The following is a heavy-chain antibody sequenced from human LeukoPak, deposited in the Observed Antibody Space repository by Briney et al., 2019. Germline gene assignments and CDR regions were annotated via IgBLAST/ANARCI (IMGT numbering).Heavy chain of an antibody. V-gene: IGHV3-23*01. CDR1: GFTFSSYA. CDR2: ISGSGGST. D-gene: IGHD2-21*02. J-gene: IGHJ3*02. CDR3: AKVRVVTAIHVPEDAFDI. Sequence: PGGSLRLSCAASGFTFSSYAMSWVRQAPGKGLEWVSAISGSGGSTYYADSVKGRFTISRDNSKNTLYLQMNSLRAEDTAVYYCAKVRVVTAIHVPEDAFDIWGQGTMVTVSS.